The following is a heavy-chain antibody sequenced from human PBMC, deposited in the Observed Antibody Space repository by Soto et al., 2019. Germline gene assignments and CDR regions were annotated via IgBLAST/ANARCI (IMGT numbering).Heavy chain of an antibody. CDR2: ISGSGGST. CDR1: GFTFSSYA. Sequence: EVQLLESGGGLVQPGGSLRLSCAASGFTFSSYAMSWVRQAPGKGLEWVSAISGSGGSTYYADSVKGRFTISRDNSKNTLYLQMSSLRAADTAVYYCAKEWGDIVVVPAAYRGGLFDYWGQGTLVTVSS. J-gene: IGHJ4*02. D-gene: IGHD2-2*01. CDR3: AKEWGDIVVVPAAYRGGLFDY. V-gene: IGHV3-23*01.